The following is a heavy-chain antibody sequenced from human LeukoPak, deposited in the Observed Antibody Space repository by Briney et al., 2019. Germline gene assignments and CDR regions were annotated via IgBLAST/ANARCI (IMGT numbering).Heavy chain of an antibody. CDR3: AKGVDYGSGTFALDV. V-gene: IGHV3-23*01. J-gene: IGHJ6*02. Sequence: GGSLRLSCVASGFTFSSYTMSWVRQAPGKGLEWVSRVSGSGGSAYYADSVKGRFTISRDNSKNTLNLQINRLRAEDTAVYYCAKGVDYGSGTFALDVWGQGTTVTVSS. CDR2: VSGSGGSA. D-gene: IGHD3-10*01. CDR1: GFTFSSYT.